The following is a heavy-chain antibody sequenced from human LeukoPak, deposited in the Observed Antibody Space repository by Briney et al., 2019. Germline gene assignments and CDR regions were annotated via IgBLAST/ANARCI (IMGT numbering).Heavy chain of an antibody. CDR3: ASIAAAGPRFDY. D-gene: IGHD6-13*01. CDR2: IWYDGSNK. J-gene: IGHJ4*02. CDR1: GFTFSSYG. Sequence: PGRSLRLSCAASGFTFSSYGMHWVRQAPGKGLEWVAVIWYDGSNKYYADSVKGRFTISRDNSKNTLYLQMNSLRAEDTAVYYCASIAAAGPRFDYWGQGTLVTVSS. V-gene: IGHV3-33*01.